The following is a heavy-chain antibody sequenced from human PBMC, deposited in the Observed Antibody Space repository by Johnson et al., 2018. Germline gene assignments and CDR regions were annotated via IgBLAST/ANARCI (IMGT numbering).Heavy chain of an antibody. CDR3: AKDWEVAAVGTGGYFHH. V-gene: IGHV3-66*02. CDR2: IYSGGST. D-gene: IGHD6-13*01. CDR1: GFTFSAYW. J-gene: IGHJ1*01. Sequence: VQLVESGGGLVQPGGSLRLSCAASGFTFSAYWMCWVRQAPGKGLEWVSVIYSGGSTYYADPVKGRFTISRENSKNTLYLQMNSLRAEDTAVYYCAKDWEVAAVGTGGYFHHWGQGTLVTVSS.